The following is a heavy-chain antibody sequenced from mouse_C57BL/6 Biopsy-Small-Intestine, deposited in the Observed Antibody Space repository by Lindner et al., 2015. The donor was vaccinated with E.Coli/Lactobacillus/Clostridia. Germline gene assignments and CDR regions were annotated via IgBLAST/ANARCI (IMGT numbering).Heavy chain of an antibody. V-gene: IGHV1-75*01. CDR2: ILPIFATT. Sequence: SVKVSCKASGGNFSHYDITWLRQAPGQGLEWMGGILPIFATTNYAQTFQGRLTITADESTNTAYMELSSLKSEDTAVYYCARGGDCGGDCYSEYFHYWGQGTLVTVSS. D-gene: IGHD2-13*01. J-gene: IGHJ2*01. CDR1: GGNFSHYD. CDR3: ARGGDCGGDCYSEYFHY.